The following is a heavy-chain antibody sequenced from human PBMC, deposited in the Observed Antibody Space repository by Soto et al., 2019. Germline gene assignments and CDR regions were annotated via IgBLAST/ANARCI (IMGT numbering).Heavy chain of an antibody. CDR1: GFSLSTGGVG. Sequence: QITLKEFGPTLVKPTQTLTLTCTFSGFSLSTGGVGVVWIRQPPGKALEWLALIYWDGDERYSPFLKSRLTITKDTTKNQVALTMTNMDPVDTATYYCAHKGGRGAGMDVWGQGTTVTVSS. CDR3: AHKGGRGAGMDV. CDR2: IYWDGDE. V-gene: IGHV2-5*02. D-gene: IGHD2-15*01. J-gene: IGHJ6*02.